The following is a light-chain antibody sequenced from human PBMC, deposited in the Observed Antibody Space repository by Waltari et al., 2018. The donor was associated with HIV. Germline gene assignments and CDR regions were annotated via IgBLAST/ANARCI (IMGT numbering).Light chain of an antibody. CDR2: EVI. CDR3: CSYAGTYTYV. J-gene: IGLJ1*01. Sequence: QSALTQPRSVSGYPGQSVTISCTGTASDIGHFAYFYWYQQYPGKAPKVIIYEVIQRPSGVPDRFTASKSGITASLTISGLQDEDEADYYCCSYAGTYTYVFGSGTKVTVL. CDR1: ASDIGHFAY. V-gene: IGLV2-11*01.